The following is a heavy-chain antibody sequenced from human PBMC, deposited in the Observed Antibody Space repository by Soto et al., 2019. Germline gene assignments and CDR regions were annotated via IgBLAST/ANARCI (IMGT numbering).Heavy chain of an antibody. CDR2: INSDGSST. CDR3: ARIRLFSGWYDVPFDY. D-gene: IGHD6-19*01. V-gene: IGHV3-74*01. CDR1: GFTFSSYW. J-gene: IGHJ4*02. Sequence: GGSLRLSCAASGFTFSSYWMHWVRQAPGKGLVWVSRINSDGSSTSYADSVKGRFTISRDNAKNTLYLQMNSLRAEDTAVYYCARIRLFSGWYDVPFDYWGQGTLVTVSS.